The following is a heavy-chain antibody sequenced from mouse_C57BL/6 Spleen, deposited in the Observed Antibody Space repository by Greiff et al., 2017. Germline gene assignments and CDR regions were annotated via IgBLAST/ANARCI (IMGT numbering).Heavy chain of an antibody. CDR1: GYTFTEYT. D-gene: IGHD1-1*01. V-gene: IGHV1-62-2*01. CDR3: ARHEEHYGSSYEDYAMDY. Sequence: LVKPGASVKLSCKASGYTFTEYTIHWVKQRSGQGLEWIGWFYPGSGSIKYNEKFKDKATLTADKSSSTVYMELSRLTSEDSAVYFCARHEEHYGSSYEDYAMDYWGQGTSVTVSS. CDR2: FYPGSGSI. J-gene: IGHJ4*01.